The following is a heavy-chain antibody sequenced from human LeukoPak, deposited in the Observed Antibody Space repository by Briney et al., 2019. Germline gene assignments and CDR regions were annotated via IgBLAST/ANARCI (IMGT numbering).Heavy chain of an antibody. J-gene: IGHJ6*02. CDR2: FDPEDGET. V-gene: IGHV1-24*01. CDR3: ATGRIVVGATPQPNYYGMDV. Sequence: ASVKVSCKVSGYTLPELSMHWVRQAPGKGLEWMGGFDPEDGETIYAQKFQGRVTMTEDTSTDTAYMELSSLRSEDTAVYYCATGRIVVGATPQPNYYGMDVWGQGTTVTVSS. CDR1: GYTLPELS. D-gene: IGHD2-15*01.